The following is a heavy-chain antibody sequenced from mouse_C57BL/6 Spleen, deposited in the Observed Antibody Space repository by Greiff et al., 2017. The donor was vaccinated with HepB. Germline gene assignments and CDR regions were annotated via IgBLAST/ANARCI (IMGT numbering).Heavy chain of an antibody. D-gene: IGHD1-1*01. Sequence: VKLLESGAELAKPGASVKLSCKASGYTFTSYWMHWVKQRPGQGLEWIGYINPSSGYTKYNQKFKDKATLTADKSSSTAYMQLSSLTYEDSAVYYCARGSSRSYWYFDVWGTGTTVTVSS. CDR2: INPSSGYT. CDR3: ARGSSRSYWYFDV. J-gene: IGHJ1*03. CDR1: GYTFTSYW. V-gene: IGHV1-7*01.